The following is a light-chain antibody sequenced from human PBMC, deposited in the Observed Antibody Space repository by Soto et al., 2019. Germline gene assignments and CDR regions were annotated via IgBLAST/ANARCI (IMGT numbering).Light chain of an antibody. CDR3: QQHRNWPFT. CDR1: RSVSSY. Sequence: IVLKQCPATRSLSPGKSATLSCRATRSVSSYLAWYQQKPGQAPRLLIYDASSRPTDIPARFSGSGSGTDFTLTISSLEPEDFALYYCQQHRNWPFTFGQGKLLEIK. CDR2: DAS. V-gene: IGKV3-11*01. J-gene: IGKJ5*01.